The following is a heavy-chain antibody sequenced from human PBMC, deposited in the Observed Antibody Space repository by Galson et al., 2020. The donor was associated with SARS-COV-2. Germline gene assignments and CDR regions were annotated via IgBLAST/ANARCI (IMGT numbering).Heavy chain of an antibody. Sequence: GGSLRLSCGASEFTFSNYGMHWVRQAPGKGLEWVAVISYDGSNKYYADSVKGRFTISRDNSKNTLHLQMNSLRVEDTAVYYCAKDLRSGYYYGLDVWGQGTTVTVSS. J-gene: IGHJ6*02. CDR3: AKDLRSGYYYGLDV. CDR1: EFTFSNYG. CDR2: ISYDGSNK. V-gene: IGHV3-30*18. D-gene: IGHD3-10*01.